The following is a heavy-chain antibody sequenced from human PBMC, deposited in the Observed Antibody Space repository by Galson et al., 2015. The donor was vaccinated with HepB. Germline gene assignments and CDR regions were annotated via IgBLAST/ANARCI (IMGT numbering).Heavy chain of an antibody. CDR1: GFSLRTSGVG. V-gene: IGHV2-5*02. J-gene: IGHJ4*02. CDR2: IYWDDDK. CDR3: ALKLDKYYDYIWGSYRYTGNFYY. D-gene: IGHD3-16*02. Sequence: PALVTPTQTLTLTCTFSGFSLRTSGVGVGWIRQPPGKALERLALIYWDDDKRYSPSLKSRLTITKDTSKNQVVLTMTNMDPVDTATYYCALKLDKYYDYIWGSYRYTGNFYYCGQGTLVTVSS.